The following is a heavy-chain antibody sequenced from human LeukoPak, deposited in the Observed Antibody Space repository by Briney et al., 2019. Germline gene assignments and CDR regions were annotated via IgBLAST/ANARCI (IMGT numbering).Heavy chain of an antibody. D-gene: IGHD3-10*01. Sequence: ASVKVSCKASGYSFTNYGINWVRQAPGQGLEWMGWISVHNGNTNYTQNLQDRVTMTTDTSTGTAYMELRSLRADDTAVYYCARTIEGWTYGQRYHYMDVWGKGTTVTISS. CDR1: GYSFTNYG. CDR2: ISVHNGNT. CDR3: ARTIEGWTYGQRYHYMDV. V-gene: IGHV1-18*01. J-gene: IGHJ6*03.